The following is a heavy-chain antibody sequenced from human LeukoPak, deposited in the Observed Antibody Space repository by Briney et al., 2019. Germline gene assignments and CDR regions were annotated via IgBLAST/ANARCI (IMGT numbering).Heavy chain of an antibody. D-gene: IGHD6-19*01. J-gene: IGHJ4*02. CDR2: INSDGSST. CDR1: GFTFSSYW. V-gene: IGHV3-74*01. CDR3: ARVGGDSSGWYDY. Sequence: GGSLRLSCAASGFTFSSYWMHWVRQAPGKGLVWVSRINSDGSSTSYADSVKGRFTISRDNAKNTLYLQMSSLRAEDTAVYYCARVGGDSSGWYDYWGQGTLVTVSS.